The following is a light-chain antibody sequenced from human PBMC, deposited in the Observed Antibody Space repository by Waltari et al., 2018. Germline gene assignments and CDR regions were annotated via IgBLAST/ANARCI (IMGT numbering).Light chain of an antibody. J-gene: IGKJ5*01. V-gene: IGKV3-11*01. CDR2: DAS. CDR1: QSVGKF. CDR3: QQRSDWPPSIT. Sequence: EVVLTQSPVTLSLSPGERATLSCRASQSVGKFLAWYQKNPGRAPRLLIYDASNRATGFPVTFSGSGSGTDFTLTISSVQPEDFALYFCQQRSDWPPSITFGQGTRLEI.